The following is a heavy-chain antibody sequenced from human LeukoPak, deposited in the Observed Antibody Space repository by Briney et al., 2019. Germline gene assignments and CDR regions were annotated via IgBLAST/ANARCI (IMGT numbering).Heavy chain of an antibody. Sequence: GGSLRLSCAASGFTFSSYGMHWVRQAPGKGPEWVAVIWYDGSNKYYADSVKGRFTISRDNSKNTLYLQMNSLRAEDTAVYYCARGTQTFDPWGQGTLVTVSS. V-gene: IGHV3-33*01. J-gene: IGHJ5*02. CDR2: IWYDGSNK. CDR3: ARGTQTFDP. CDR1: GFTFSSYG.